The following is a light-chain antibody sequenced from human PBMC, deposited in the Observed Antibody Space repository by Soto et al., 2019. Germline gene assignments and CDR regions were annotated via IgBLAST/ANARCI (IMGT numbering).Light chain of an antibody. CDR3: SSYTSSSTVV. CDR2: DVS. V-gene: IGLV2-14*01. J-gene: IGLJ2*01. CDR1: TSDVGSYKY. Sequence: QSALTQPASVSGSPGQSITISCIGTTSDVGSYKYVSWYQQYPGKAPKLMIYDVSNRPSWISDRFSGSKSGSTASLTISGLQAEDEADYYCSSYTSSSTVVFGGGTKLTVL.